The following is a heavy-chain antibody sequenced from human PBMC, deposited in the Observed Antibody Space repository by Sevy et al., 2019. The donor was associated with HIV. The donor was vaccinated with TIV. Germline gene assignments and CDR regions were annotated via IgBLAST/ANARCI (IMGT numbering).Heavy chain of an antibody. CDR1: GFTFSSYA. D-gene: IGHD3-10*01. CDR3: AKGGSRGMVPDDAFDI. Sequence: GGSLRLSCAASGFTFSSYAMSWVRQAPGKGLEWVSAISGSGGSTYYAGSVKGRFTISRDNSKNTLYLQMNSLRAEDTAVYYCAKGGSRGMVPDDAFDIWGQGTMVTVSS. J-gene: IGHJ3*02. V-gene: IGHV3-23*01. CDR2: ISGSGGST.